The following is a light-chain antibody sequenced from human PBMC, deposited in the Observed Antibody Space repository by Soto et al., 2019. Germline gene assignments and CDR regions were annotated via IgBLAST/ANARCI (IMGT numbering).Light chain of an antibody. V-gene: IGKV1-39*01. CDR3: QKSSSIPYT. CDR2: GAS. Sequence: DIQMTQSPSSLSASVGDRVTITCRASQTISTYLNWHQQIPGKAPKLLIYGASNLQNGVPSRFSGSGSGTDFTLTISSLQPEDFATYYCQKSSSIPYTFGQGTKLEIK. J-gene: IGKJ2*01. CDR1: QTISTY.